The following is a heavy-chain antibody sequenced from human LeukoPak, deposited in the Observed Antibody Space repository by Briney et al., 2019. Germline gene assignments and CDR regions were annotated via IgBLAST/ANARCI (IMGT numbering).Heavy chain of an antibody. CDR1: GFTFSSYS. D-gene: IGHD6-13*01. V-gene: IGHV3-21*04. Sequence: GGSLRLSCAASGFTFSSYSTNWVRQAPGKGLEWVSSISSSSSYIYYADSVKGRFTISRDNAKNSLYLQMNSLRTEDTAVYYCARARRGQQLVPDYWGQGTLVTVSS. J-gene: IGHJ4*02. CDR2: ISSSSSYI. CDR3: ARARRGQQLVPDY.